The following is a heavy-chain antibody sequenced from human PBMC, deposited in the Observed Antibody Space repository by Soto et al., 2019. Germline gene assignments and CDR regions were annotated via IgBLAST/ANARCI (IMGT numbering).Heavy chain of an antibody. J-gene: IGHJ6*02. CDR2: IIPIFGTA. V-gene: IGHV1-69*13. CDR1: GGTFSSYA. CDR3: AREKSSPTYYGDYVYYYYGMDV. D-gene: IGHD4-17*01. Sequence: SVKVSCKASGGTFSSYAISWVRQAPGQGLEWMGGIIPIFGTANYAQKFQGRVTITADESTSTAYMELSSLRSEDTAVYYCAREKSSPTYYGDYVYYYYGMDVWGHGTTVTVSS.